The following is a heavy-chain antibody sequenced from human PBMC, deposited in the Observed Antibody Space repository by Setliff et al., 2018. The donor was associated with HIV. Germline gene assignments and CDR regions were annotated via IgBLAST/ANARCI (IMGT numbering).Heavy chain of an antibody. CDR3: ARHSPSDY. CDR1: GDSISTDY. Sequence: SETLSLTCTVSGDSISTDYWTWIRQPPGKGLEWIGYIYNSASTSYNPSLKSRVTISVDTSKNQFSLKLSSVTAADMAVYYCARHSPSDYWGQGTLVTVSS. J-gene: IGHJ4*02. V-gene: IGHV4-59*08. CDR2: IYNSAST.